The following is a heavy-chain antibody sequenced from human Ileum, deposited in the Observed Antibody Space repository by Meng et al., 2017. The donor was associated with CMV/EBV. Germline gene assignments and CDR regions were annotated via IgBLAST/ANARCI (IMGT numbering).Heavy chain of an antibody. Sequence: SCAPSGFTFSSVGMNWGRQAPGKGLEWVAVIWYDGREKYYADSVKGRFTISRDNSKNMLDLQMNSLRAEDTAVYYCARLTSTWAFDYWGQGTLVTVSS. V-gene: IGHV3-33*01. J-gene: IGHJ4*02. CDR2: IWYDGREK. CDR1: GFTFSSVG. D-gene: IGHD3-9*01. CDR3: ARLTSTWAFDY.